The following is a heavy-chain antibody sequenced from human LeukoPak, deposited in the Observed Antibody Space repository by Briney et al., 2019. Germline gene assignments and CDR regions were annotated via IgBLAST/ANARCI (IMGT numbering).Heavy chain of an antibody. J-gene: IGHJ6*03. Sequence: ASVKVSCKVSGYTLTELSMHWVRQAPGKGLEWMGGFDPEDGETIYAQKFQGRVTMTEDTSTDTAYMELSSLRSEDTAVYYCATWGPELITIFGVDKAYMDVWGKGTTVTVSS. CDR2: FDPEDGET. CDR1: GYTLTELS. V-gene: IGHV1-24*01. D-gene: IGHD3-3*01. CDR3: ATWGPELITIFGVDKAYMDV.